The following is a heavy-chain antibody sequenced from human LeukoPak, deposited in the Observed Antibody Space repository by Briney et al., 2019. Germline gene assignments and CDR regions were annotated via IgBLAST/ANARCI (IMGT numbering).Heavy chain of an antibody. Sequence: PSEALSLTCAVYGGSFSGYYWSWIRQPPGKGLEWIGEINHSGSTNYNPSLKSRVTISVDTSKNQFSLKLSSVTAADTAVYYCARGRGCSYGSYFDYWGQGTLVTVSS. D-gene: IGHD5-18*01. V-gene: IGHV4-34*01. CDR1: GGSFSGYY. CDR3: ARGRGCSYGSYFDY. J-gene: IGHJ4*02. CDR2: INHSGST.